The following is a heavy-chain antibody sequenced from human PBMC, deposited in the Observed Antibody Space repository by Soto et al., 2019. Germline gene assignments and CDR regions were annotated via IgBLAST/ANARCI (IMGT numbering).Heavy chain of an antibody. CDR1: GGSVSSSSYY. CDR2: VYYSGST. D-gene: IGHD3-9*01. V-gene: IGHV4-39*01. J-gene: IGHJ4*02. Sequence: QLQLQESGPGLVKPSETLSLTCTVSGGSVSSSSYYWGWVRQPPGKGLEWIGSVYYSGSTYYNPSLEGRVTISVDKSETPYSLKLMSLSAADTAVYYCGRLEGLATISYYFDYWGQGALVTVSS. CDR3: GRLEGLATISYYFDY.